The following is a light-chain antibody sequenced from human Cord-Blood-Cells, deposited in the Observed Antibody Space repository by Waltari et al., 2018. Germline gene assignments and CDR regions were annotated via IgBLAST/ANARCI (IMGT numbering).Light chain of an antibody. CDR3: CSYAGSYTFVV. J-gene: IGLJ2*01. CDR2: DVS. CDR1: SSDVGGYHY. Sequence: QSALTQPRSVSGSPGQSVTISCTGTSSDVGGYHYVPWYQQHPGKAPKLMIYDVSKRPSAVPDLFSSSKSGNTASLTISGLQAEDEADYYCCSYAGSYTFVVFGGGTKLTVL. V-gene: IGLV2-11*01.